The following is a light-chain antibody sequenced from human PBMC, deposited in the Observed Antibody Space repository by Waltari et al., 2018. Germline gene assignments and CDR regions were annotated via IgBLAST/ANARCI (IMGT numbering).Light chain of an antibody. CDR1: SSDFGYYNY. CDR2: EVS. J-gene: IGLJ1*01. V-gene: IGLV2-8*01. Sequence: QSALTQPPSASGSPGPSVTIPCTGTSSDFGYYNYFSWYQQHPGKAPKLMIFEVSKRFSGVPDRFSGSKSANTASLTVSGLQAEDEADYYCSSYAGNNFYVFGTGTTVTVL. CDR3: SSYAGNNFYV.